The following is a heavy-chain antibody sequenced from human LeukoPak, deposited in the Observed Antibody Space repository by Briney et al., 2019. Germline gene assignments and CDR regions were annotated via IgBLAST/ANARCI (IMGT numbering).Heavy chain of an antibody. V-gene: IGHV1-69*05. CDR3: ARAPLYYDFWSTHYYYYMDV. CDR2: IIPIFGTA. D-gene: IGHD3-3*01. J-gene: IGHJ6*03. Sequence: GASVKVSCKASGGTFSSYAISWVRQAPGQGLEWMGGIIPIFGTANYAQKFQGRVTITTDESTSTAYMELSSLRSEDTAVYYCARAPLYYDFWSTHYYYYMDVWGKGTTVTVSS. CDR1: GGTFSSYA.